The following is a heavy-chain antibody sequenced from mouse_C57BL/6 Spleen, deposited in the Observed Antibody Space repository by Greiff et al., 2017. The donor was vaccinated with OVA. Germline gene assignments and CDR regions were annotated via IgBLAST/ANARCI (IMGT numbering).Heavy chain of an antibody. V-gene: IGHV3-6*01. CDR2: ISYDGSN. Sequence: VQLQQSGPGLVKPSQSLSLTCSVTGYSITSGYYWNWTRQFPGNKLEWMGYISYDGSNNYNPSLKNRISITRDTSKNQFFLKLNSVTTEDTATYYCARDGNRNYFDYWGQGTTLTVSS. D-gene: IGHD2-14*01. J-gene: IGHJ2*01. CDR1: GYSITSGYY. CDR3: ARDGNRNYFDY.